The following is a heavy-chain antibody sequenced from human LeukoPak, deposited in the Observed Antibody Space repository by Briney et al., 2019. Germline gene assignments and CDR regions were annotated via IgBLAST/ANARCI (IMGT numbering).Heavy chain of an antibody. D-gene: IGHD1-26*01. J-gene: IGHJ5*02. CDR1: GYNFIRYW. V-gene: IGHV5-51*01. CDR3: ARLGVGAKWFDP. CDR2: IYPNDSDT. Sequence: GESLKISCKTSGYNFIRYWIGWVRQMPGEGLEWMGIIYPNDSDTRYSPSFQGQVSISADKSISTAYLQWSSLKASDTAMYYCARLGVGAKWFDPWGQGTLVTVSS.